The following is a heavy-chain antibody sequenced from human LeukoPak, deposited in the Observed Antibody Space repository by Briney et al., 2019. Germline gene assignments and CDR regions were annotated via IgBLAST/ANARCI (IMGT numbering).Heavy chain of an antibody. CDR1: GFTFSRHD. V-gene: IGHV3-30*18. D-gene: IGHD6-13*01. CDR3: AKGVSSSWSNDAFDI. CDR2: ISYDGSNK. J-gene: IGHJ3*02. Sequence: GSLRLSCVASGFTFSRHDMNWGRQAPGKGLEWVAVISYDGSNKYYADSVKGRFTISRDNSKNTLYLQMNSLRTEDTAVYYCAKGVSSSWSNDAFDIWGQGTMVTVSS.